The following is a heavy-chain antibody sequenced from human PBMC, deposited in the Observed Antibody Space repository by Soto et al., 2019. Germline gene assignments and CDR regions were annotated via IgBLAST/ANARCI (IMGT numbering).Heavy chain of an antibody. CDR2: ISYDGSNK. J-gene: IGHJ4*02. Sequence: QVQLVESGGGVVQPGRSLRLSCAASGFTFSSYAMHWVRQAPGKGLEWVAVISYDGSNKYYADSVKGRFTISRDNSKNTLYLQMNSLRAEDTAVYYCARQSLNPWEVRYFDWRDNGWYFDYWGQGTLVTVSS. D-gene: IGHD3-9*01. CDR1: GFTFSSYA. CDR3: ARQSLNPWEVRYFDWRDNGWYFDY. V-gene: IGHV3-30-3*01.